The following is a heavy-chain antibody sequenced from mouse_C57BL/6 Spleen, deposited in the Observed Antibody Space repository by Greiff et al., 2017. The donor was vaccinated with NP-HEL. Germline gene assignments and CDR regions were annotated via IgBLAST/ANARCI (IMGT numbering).Heavy chain of an antibody. Sequence: VQLQQSGPVLVKPGASVKMSCKASGYTFTDYYMNWVKQSHGKSLEWIGVINPYNGGTSYNQKFKGKATLTVDKSSSTAYMELNSLTSEDSAVYYCARKLYYDYDDAMDYWGQGTSVTVSS. J-gene: IGHJ4*01. CDR2: INPYNGGT. CDR3: ARKLYYDYDDAMDY. CDR1: GYTFTDYY. V-gene: IGHV1-19*01. D-gene: IGHD2-4*01.